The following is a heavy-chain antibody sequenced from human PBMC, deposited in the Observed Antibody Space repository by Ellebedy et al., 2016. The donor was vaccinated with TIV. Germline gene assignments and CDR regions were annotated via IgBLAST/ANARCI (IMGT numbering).Heavy chain of an antibody. CDR3: ARVRGTLTLDF. D-gene: IGHD3-16*01. CDR1: GYTFSAYY. V-gene: IGHV1-2*02. CDR2: IDPDRGGN. J-gene: IGHJ4*02. Sequence: ASVKVSCKTSGYTFSAYYLHWIRQAPGQGLEWMGWIDPDRGGNYYAQEFQGRVTMTRHTSTSTVFMDLPRLKSDDTAVYYCARVRGTLTLDFWGQGTLVTVSS.